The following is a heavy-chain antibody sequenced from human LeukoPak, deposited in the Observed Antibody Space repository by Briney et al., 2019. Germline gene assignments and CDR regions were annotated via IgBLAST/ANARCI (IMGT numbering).Heavy chain of an antibody. CDR1: GGSLSSYY. J-gene: IGHJ4*02. D-gene: IGHD6-13*01. CDR2: IYTSGST. V-gene: IGHV4-4*07. CDR3: ARIAPSIAAAGTSRGGFDY. Sequence: SETLSLTCTVSGGSLSSYYWSWIRQPAGKGLEWIGRIYTSGSTNYNPSLTSRVTISVDKSKNQFSLKLSSVTAADTAVYYCARIAPSIAAAGTSRGGFDYWGQGTLVTVSS.